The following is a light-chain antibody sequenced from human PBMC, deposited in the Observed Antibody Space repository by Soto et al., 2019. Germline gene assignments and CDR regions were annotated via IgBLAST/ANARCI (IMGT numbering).Light chain of an antibody. Sequence: QSALTQPASVSGSPGQSITISCTGTSSDLGSYDLVSWYQKHPGKAPRLMIYGVNKRPSGVSNRFSGSNSGNTASLTISGLQAEDEADYYCCSYAGSRPDVDVVFGGGTKLTVL. CDR3: CSYAGSRPDVDVV. CDR1: SSDLGSYDL. CDR2: GVN. V-gene: IGLV2-23*02. J-gene: IGLJ2*01.